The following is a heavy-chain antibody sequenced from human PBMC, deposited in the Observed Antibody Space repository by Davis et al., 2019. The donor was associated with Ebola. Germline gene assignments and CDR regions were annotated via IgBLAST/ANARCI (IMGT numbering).Heavy chain of an antibody. V-gene: IGHV4-30-2*01. CDR2: IYHSGST. Sequence: PSETLSLTCDVSGGSITSGSNSWSWIRQPPGKGLEWIGNIYHSGSTYYNPSLKSRVTISVDRSKNQFSLKLSSVTAADTAVYYCARGRDIVATIPDYWGQGTLVTVSS. CDR1: GGSITSGSNS. CDR3: ARGRDIVATIPDY. J-gene: IGHJ4*02. D-gene: IGHD5-12*01.